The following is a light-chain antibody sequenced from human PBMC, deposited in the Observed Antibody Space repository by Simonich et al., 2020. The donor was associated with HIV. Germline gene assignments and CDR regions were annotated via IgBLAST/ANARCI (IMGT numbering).Light chain of an antibody. J-gene: IGLJ3*02. Sequence: QSALTQPRSVSGSPGQSVTISCTGTSSDVGGYKYVSWYQQHPGKAPKLMIYDVSKRPSGVPDRFSGSKSGNTASLTISGLQAEDEADYYCCSYTSSSTWVFGGGTKLTVL. CDR2: DVS. CDR1: SSDVGGYKY. CDR3: CSYTSSSTWV. V-gene: IGLV2-11*01.